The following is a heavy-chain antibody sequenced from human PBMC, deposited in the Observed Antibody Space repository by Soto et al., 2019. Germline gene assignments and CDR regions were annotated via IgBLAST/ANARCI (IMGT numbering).Heavy chain of an antibody. Sequence: ASVKVSCKVSGYTLTELSMHWVRQAPGKGLEWMGGFDPEDGETIYAQKFQGRVTMTEDTSTDTAYMELSSLRSEDTAVYYCATVISSGWYTTNWFDPWGQGTLVTVSS. CDR3: ATVISSGWYTTNWFDP. CDR2: FDPEDGET. V-gene: IGHV1-24*01. J-gene: IGHJ5*02. CDR1: GYTLTELS. D-gene: IGHD6-19*01.